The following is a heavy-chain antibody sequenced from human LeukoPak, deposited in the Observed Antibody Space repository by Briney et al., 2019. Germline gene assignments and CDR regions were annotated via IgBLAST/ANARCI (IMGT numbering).Heavy chain of an antibody. CDR2: INPTSGGT. D-gene: IGHD6-13*01. J-gene: IGHJ4*02. CDR3: ARDRGSSWYVDY. V-gene: IGHV1-2*02. CDR1: GYSFTNYY. Sequence: ASVTASCKTSGYSFTNYYIHWVRQAPGQGLEWMGWINPTSGGTEYAQKFQGRVTMTGDTSVSTAYMELSRLRSDDTAMYYCARDRGSSWYVDYWGQGTLVTVSS.